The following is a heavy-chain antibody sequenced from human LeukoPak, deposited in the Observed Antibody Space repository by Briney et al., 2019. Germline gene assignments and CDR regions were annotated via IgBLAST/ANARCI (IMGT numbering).Heavy chain of an antibody. CDR1: GGSISSGDYY. CDR2: IYYSGST. D-gene: IGHD2-21*02. CDR3: ARHFCGGDCYHFDY. J-gene: IGHJ4*02. V-gene: IGHV4-30-4*01. Sequence: SQTLSLTCTVSGGSISSGDYYWSWIRQPPGKGLEWIGYIYYSGSTYYNPSLNSRVTISVDTSKNQFSLTLNSVTPADTAVYYCARHFCGGDCYHFDYWGQGTLVIVSS.